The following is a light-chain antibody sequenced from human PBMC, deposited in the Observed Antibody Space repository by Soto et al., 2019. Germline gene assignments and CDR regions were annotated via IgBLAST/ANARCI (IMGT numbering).Light chain of an antibody. V-gene: IGKV1-33*01. Sequence: DIQMTQSPSSLSASIGDRVTITCQASQDINNFLNWYQRKPGKAPMVLIYDASILHKGVPSRFSGSGSGTNFTLTISNLQPEDIATYYCQQCESVPRTFGGGTRVEI. J-gene: IGKJ4*01. CDR1: QDINNF. CDR2: DAS. CDR3: QQCESVPRT.